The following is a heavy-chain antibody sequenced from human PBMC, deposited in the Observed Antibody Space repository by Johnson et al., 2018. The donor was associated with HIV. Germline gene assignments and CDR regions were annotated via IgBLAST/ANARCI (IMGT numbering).Heavy chain of an antibody. D-gene: IGHD3-22*01. V-gene: IGHV3-30*02. CDR1: GFTFSSYG. J-gene: IGHJ3*02. CDR2: IRYDGSNK. Sequence: QVQLVESGGGVVQPGGSLRLYCAASGFTFSSYGMHWVRQAPGKGLEWVAFIRYDGSNKYYADSVKGRFTISRDNSKNTLYLQMNSLRAEDTAVYYCAKDSSRYYDSRGAFDIWGQGTMVTVSS. CDR3: AKDSSRYYDSRGAFDI.